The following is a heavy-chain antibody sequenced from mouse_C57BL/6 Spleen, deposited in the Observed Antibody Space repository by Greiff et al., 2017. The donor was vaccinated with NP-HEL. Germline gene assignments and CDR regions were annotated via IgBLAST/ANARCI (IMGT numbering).Heavy chain of an antibody. J-gene: IGHJ4*01. Sequence: EVKLVESGGGLVQPGGSLSLSCAASGFTFTDYYMSWVRQPPGKALEWLGFIRNKANGYTTEYSASVKGRFTISRDNSQSILYLQMNALRAEDSATYYCARPYYYGSSYGAMDYWGQGTSVTVSS. D-gene: IGHD1-1*01. CDR3: ARPYYYGSSYGAMDY. CDR2: IRNKANGYTT. V-gene: IGHV7-3*01. CDR1: GFTFTDYY.